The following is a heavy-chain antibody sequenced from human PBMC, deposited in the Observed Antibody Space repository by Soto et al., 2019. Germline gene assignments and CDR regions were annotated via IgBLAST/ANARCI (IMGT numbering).Heavy chain of an antibody. Sequence: SETLSLTCTVSGGSISSSSYYWGWIRQPPGKGLEWIGSIYYSGSTYYNPSLKSRVTISVDTSKNQFSLKLSSVTAADTAVYYCARHVQIRLRFWGLDYWGQGTLVTVSS. CDR1: GGSISSSSYY. V-gene: IGHV4-39*01. CDR2: IYYSGST. D-gene: IGHD3-16*01. J-gene: IGHJ4*02. CDR3: ARHVQIRLRFWGLDY.